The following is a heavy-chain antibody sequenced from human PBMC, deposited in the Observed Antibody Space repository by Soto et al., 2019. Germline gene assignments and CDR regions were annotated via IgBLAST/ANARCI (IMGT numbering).Heavy chain of an antibody. D-gene: IGHD6-6*01. CDR3: ARDRIAARAFDY. Sequence: LSLTCAVSGYSISSGYYWGWIRQPPGKGLEWIGSIYHSGSTYYNPSLKSRVTISVDTSKNQFSLKLSSVTAADTAVYYCARDRIAARAFDYWGQGTLVTVSS. CDR1: GYSISSGYY. J-gene: IGHJ4*02. CDR2: IYHSGST. V-gene: IGHV4-38-2*02.